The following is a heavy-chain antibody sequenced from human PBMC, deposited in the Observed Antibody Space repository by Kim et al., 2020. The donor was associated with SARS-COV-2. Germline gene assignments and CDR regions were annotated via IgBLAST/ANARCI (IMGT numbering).Heavy chain of an antibody. J-gene: IGHJ4*02. D-gene: IGHD3-22*01. CDR2: ISYDGSNK. Sequence: GGSLRLSCAASGFTFSSYAMHWVRQAPGKGLEWVAVISYDGSNKYYADSVKGRFTISRDNSKNTLYLQMNSLRAEDTAVYYCARDSYPHYYDSRWDYWGQGTLVTVSS. CDR1: GFTFSSYA. CDR3: ARDSYPHYYDSRWDY. V-gene: IGHV3-30*04.